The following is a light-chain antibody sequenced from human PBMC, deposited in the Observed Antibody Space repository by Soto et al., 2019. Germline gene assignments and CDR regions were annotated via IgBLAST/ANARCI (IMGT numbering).Light chain of an antibody. J-gene: IGKJ1*01. Sequence: EIVLTQSPGTLSLSPGDRATLSCRASQSVSSNYSTWYQQKHGQAPRLLIYGASSSATGIPDRFSGSRSATVFILTISRLEPPAFAVYYRQQYASTPSSTFGQGTQVEIK. CDR2: GAS. CDR3: QQYASTPSST. V-gene: IGKV3-20*01. CDR1: QSVSSNY.